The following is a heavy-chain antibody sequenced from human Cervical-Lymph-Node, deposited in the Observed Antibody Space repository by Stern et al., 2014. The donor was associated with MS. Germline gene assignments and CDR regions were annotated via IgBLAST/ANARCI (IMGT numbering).Heavy chain of an antibody. CDR3: ARDLSSSGYYSDSCFYY. CDR1: GFPLSGYA. Sequence: VQLVESGGGVVQPGRSLRLSCATSGFPLSGYAMHWVRQAPGKELEWLAIVWTDGINDYYADSVKGRFTISRDNSKNTVYLQMNSLRAEDTGVYYCARDLSSSGYYSDSCFYYWGQGTLVTVSS. D-gene: IGHD6-25*01. J-gene: IGHJ4*02. CDR2: VWTDGIND. V-gene: IGHV3-33*01.